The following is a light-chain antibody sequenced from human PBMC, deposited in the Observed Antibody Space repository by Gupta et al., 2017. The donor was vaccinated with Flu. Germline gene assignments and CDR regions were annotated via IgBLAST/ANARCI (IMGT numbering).Light chain of an antibody. CDR3: QSYDSSLSALYV. CDR2: DNT. J-gene: IGLJ1*01. V-gene: IGLV1-40*01. Sequence: NIGAGYDVHWYQQLPGTAPKLLIYDNTNRPSGVPDRFSGSKSGTSASLAITGLQAEDEADYYCQSYDSSLSALYVFGTGTKVTVL. CDR1: NIGAGYD.